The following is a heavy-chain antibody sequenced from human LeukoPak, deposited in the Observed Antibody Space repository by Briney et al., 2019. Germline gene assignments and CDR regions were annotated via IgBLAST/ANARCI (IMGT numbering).Heavy chain of an antibody. V-gene: IGHV3-7*01. CDR1: GFTFSSYW. J-gene: IGHJ3*02. D-gene: IGHD3-10*01. Sequence: GGSLRLSCAASGFTFSSYWMSWVRQAPGKGLEWVANIKQDGSEKYYVDSVKGRFTISRDNAKNSLYLQMNSLRAEDTAVYYCAREGFGELSYDAFDIWGQGTMVTVSS. CDR2: IKQDGSEK. CDR3: AREGFGELSYDAFDI.